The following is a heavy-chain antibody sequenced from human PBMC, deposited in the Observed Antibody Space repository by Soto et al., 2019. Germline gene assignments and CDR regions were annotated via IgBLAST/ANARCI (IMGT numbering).Heavy chain of an antibody. CDR1: GFTFTSSA. Sequence: QMQLVQSGPEVKKPGTSVKVSCKASGFTFTSSAVQWVRQARGQRLEWIGWIVVGSGNTNYAQKFQERVTITRDMSTSTAYMELSSLRSEDTAVYYCAADHCRGGSCYIFDYWGQGTLVTVSS. CDR3: AADHCRGGSCYIFDY. J-gene: IGHJ4*02. D-gene: IGHD2-15*01. V-gene: IGHV1-58*01. CDR2: IVVGSGNT.